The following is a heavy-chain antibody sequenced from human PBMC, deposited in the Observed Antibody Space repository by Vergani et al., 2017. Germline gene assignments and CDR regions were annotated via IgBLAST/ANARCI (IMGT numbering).Heavy chain of an antibody. V-gene: IGHV3-30*18. CDR1: GFTFSSYG. D-gene: IGHD1-26*01. J-gene: IGHJ4*02. CDR2: ISYDGSNR. Sequence: VQMVESGGGLVKPGGSLRLSCVASGFTFSSYGMHWVRQAPGKGLEWVAVISYDGSNRYYADSVKGRFTISRDNSKNTLYLQMNSLRAEDTAVYYCAKGTGAYSGSYYFDYWGQGTLVTVSS. CDR3: AKGTGAYSGSYYFDY.